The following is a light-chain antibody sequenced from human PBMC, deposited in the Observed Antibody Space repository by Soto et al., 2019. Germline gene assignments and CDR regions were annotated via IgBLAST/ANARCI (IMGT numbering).Light chain of an antibody. Sequence: EIVVTQSPGTLSLSPGERATLSCRASQSVSRNYLAWYQQKPGQSPRLLIYGAYNRATGIPDRFSGSGSGTDFTLIINRLEPEDFAVYHCQQYGSLPFTFGQGTKLDIK. J-gene: IGKJ2*01. V-gene: IGKV3-20*01. CDR2: GAY. CDR1: QSVSRNY. CDR3: QQYGSLPFT.